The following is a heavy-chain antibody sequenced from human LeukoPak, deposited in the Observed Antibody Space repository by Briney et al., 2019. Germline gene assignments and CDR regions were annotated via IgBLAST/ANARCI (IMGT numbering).Heavy chain of an antibody. CDR3: ARDASGSYLFDY. Sequence: SETLSLTCTVSGGSISSYYWSWIRQPPGKGLEWIGYIYYSGSTNYNPSLKSRVTISVDTSKNQFYLKLSSVTAADTAVYYCARDASGSYLFDYWGQGTLVTVSS. V-gene: IGHV4-59*01. CDR1: GGSISSYY. J-gene: IGHJ4*02. D-gene: IGHD1-26*01. CDR2: IYYSGST.